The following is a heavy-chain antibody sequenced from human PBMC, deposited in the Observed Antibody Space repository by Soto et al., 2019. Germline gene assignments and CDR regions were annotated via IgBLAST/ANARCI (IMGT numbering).Heavy chain of an antibody. D-gene: IGHD2-15*01. CDR1: GFTFSSYW. CDR2: IKPDGSEK. CDR3: AREDKNTFDI. J-gene: IGHJ3*02. V-gene: IGHV3-7*01. Sequence: EVQLVESGGGLVQPGGSLRLSGAASGFTFSSYWMSWVRQAPGKGLEWVANIKPDGSEKSYVDSVKGRLTISRANAKISLYLQMNSLRADDTAVYYCAREDKNTFDIWGQGTVVTVSS.